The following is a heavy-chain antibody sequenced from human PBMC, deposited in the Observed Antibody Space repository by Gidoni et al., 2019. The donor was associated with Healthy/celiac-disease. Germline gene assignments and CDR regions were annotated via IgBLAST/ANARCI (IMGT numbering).Heavy chain of an antibody. Sequence: QVQLVESGGGVVQPGRSMRLSCAASGFTFSSSAMHWVRQAPGKGLEWVAVISYDGSNKYYADSVKGRFTISRDNSKNTLYLQMNSLRAEDTAVYYCARDSDGAKDIVVVPAAPPDYWGQGTLVTVSS. CDR3: ARDSDGAKDIVVVPAAPPDY. CDR1: GFTFSSSA. J-gene: IGHJ4*02. D-gene: IGHD2-2*01. V-gene: IGHV3-30-3*01. CDR2: ISYDGSNK.